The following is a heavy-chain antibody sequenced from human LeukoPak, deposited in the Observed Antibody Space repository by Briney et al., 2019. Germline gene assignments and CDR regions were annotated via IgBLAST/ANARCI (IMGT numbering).Heavy chain of an antibody. CDR2: IIPIFGTA. D-gene: IGHD3-10*01. CDR1: GYTFTGYY. CDR3: AREPPRYYYGSGMTVAGDY. J-gene: IGHJ4*02. V-gene: IGHV1-69*13. Sequence: SVEVSCKASGYTFTGYYMHWVRQAPGQGLEWMGGIIPIFGTANYAQKFQGRVTITADESTSTAYMELSSLRSEDTAVYYCAREPPRYYYGSGMTVAGDYWGQGTLVTVSS.